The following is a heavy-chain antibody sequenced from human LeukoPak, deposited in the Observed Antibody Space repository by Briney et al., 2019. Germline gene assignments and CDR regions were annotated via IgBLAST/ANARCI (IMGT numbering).Heavy chain of an antibody. CDR3: ARGLVATKDFDY. J-gene: IGHJ4*02. V-gene: IGHV4-30-4*01. CDR1: GGSISSGDYY. Sequence: SETLSLTCTVSGGSISSGDYYWTWIRQPPGKGLEWIGNIYYFGNTDYSPSLTSRVIISVDTSKNQFSLKLRFVTAADTAVYFCARGLVATKDFDYWGQGTLVSVSS. D-gene: IGHD5-12*01. CDR2: IYYFGNT.